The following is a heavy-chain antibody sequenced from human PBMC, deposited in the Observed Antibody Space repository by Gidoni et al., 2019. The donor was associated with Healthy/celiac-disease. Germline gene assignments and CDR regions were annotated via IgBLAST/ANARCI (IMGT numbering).Heavy chain of an antibody. Sequence: EVQLVQSGAEVKKPGESLKISCKGSGYSFTSYWIGWVRQMPGKGLEWMGIIYPGDSDTRYSPSFQGQVTISADKSISTAYLQWSSLKASDTAMYYCARHNPYCSSTSCYTGWFDPWGQGTLVTVSS. CDR3: ARHNPYCSSTSCYTGWFDP. V-gene: IGHV5-51*01. D-gene: IGHD2-2*01. J-gene: IGHJ5*02. CDR2: IYPGDSDT. CDR1: GYSFTSYW.